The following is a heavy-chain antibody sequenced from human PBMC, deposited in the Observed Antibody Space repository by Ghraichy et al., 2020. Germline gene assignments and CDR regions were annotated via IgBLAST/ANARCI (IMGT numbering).Heavy chain of an antibody. CDR1: YDSISRYY. D-gene: IGHD6-19*01. CDR3: ATRPVAVSGTLRYWYFDL. J-gene: IGHJ2*01. CDR2: IYGSGTT. Sequence: SCTVSYDSISRYYWSWLRQPPGKGLEWIGYIYGSGTTSYNPSLRSRATLSLDTSKNQFSLNLYSVTAADTAVYYCATRPVAVSGTLRYWYFDLWGRGTPVSVSS. V-gene: IGHV4-4*09.